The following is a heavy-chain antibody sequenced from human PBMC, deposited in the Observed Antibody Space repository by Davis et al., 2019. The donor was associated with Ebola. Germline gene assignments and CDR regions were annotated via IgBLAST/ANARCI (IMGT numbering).Heavy chain of an antibody. J-gene: IGHJ6*02. CDR3: ARLRSSLYYYGMDV. D-gene: IGHD3-16*01. CDR2: IYYSGST. V-gene: IGHV4-59*01. CDR1: GGSISSYY. Sequence: SETLSLTCTVSGGSISSYYWSWIRQPPGKGLEWIGYIYYSGSTNYNPSLKSRVTISVDTSKNQFSLKLSSVTAADTAVYYCARLRSSLYYYGMDVWGQGTTVTVSS.